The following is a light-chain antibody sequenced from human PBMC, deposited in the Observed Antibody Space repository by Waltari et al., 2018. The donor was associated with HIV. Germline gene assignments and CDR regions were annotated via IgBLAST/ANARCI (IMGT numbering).Light chain of an antibody. Sequence: SYVLTQPPSVSVAPGQTASITCGGNNIESKNVHWYHQKPGQAPGLVVYDDSDRPSGIPDRVSVSNSGNTATLTISRVEVADEADYYCQVWDRRGVFGGGTKLTVL. V-gene: IGLV3-21*02. CDR2: DDS. CDR1: NIESKN. J-gene: IGLJ2*01. CDR3: QVWDRRGV.